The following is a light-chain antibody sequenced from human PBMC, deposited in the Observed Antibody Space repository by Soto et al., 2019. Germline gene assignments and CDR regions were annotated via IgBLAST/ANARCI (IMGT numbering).Light chain of an antibody. CDR1: QSVSSN. CDR3: QQYNNWPTWT. J-gene: IGKJ1*01. V-gene: IGKV3-15*01. CDR2: GAS. Sequence: EIVMTQSPATLSVSPGERATLSCRASQSVSSNLAWYQQKPGQSPRLLIYGASTSATGIPARFSGSGFGTEFTLTISSLQSEDFAVYYCQQYNNWPTWTFGQGTKVDIK.